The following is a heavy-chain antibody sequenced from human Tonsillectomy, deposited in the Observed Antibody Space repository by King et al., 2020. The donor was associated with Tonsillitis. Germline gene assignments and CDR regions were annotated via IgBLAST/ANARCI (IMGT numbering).Heavy chain of an antibody. V-gene: IGHV4-34*01. CDR3: ARGRHRRVVAAMHYYMDV. CDR2: INHSGST. CDR1: GGSFSGYY. Sequence: HVQLQQWGAGLLKPSETLSLTCAVYGGSFSGYYWSWIRQPPGKGLEWIGEINHSGSTNYNPSLKSRVTISVDTSKNQFSLKLSSVTAADTAVYYCARGRHRRVVAAMHYYMDVWGKGTTVTVSS. J-gene: IGHJ6*03. D-gene: IGHD2-15*01.